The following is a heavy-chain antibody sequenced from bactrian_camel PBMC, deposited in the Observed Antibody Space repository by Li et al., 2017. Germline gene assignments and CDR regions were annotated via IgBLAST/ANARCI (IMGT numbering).Heavy chain of an antibody. CDR3: VRDLGTTGWYFDN. V-gene: IGHV3S1*01. CDR2: INAAGSST. Sequence: VQLVESGGGLVQPGGSLTLSCAASGFTFSNYWMYWVRQTPGKGLEWVSTINAAGSSTYYAESVKGRFTISRDNAKNTVYLQMNSVKPEDTAVYYCVRDLGTTGWYFDNWGQGTQVTVS. J-gene: IGHJ6*01. CDR1: GFTFSNYW. D-gene: IGHD5*01.